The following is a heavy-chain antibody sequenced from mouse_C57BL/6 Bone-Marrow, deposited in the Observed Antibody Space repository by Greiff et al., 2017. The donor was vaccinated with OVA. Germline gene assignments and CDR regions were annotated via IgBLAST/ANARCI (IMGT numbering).Heavy chain of an antibody. Sequence: VMLVESGPELVKPGASVKISCKASGYAFSSSWMHWVKQRPGQGLEWIGRIYPGDGDTNYNGKFKGKATLTADKSSSTAYMQLSSLTSEDSAVYFCARQRRLLDYWGQGTTLTVSS. CDR2: IYPGDGDT. D-gene: IGHD3-2*02. V-gene: IGHV1-82*01. J-gene: IGHJ2*01. CDR1: GYAFSSSW. CDR3: ARQRRLLDY.